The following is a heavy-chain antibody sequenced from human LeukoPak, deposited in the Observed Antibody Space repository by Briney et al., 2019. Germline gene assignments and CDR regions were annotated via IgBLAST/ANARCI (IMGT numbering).Heavy chain of an antibody. CDR3: ARSQRTTIFGVVIRYNWFAP. CDR1: GGSFSGYY. D-gene: IGHD3-3*01. V-gene: IGHV4-34*01. Sequence: SETLSLTCAVYGGSFSGYYWSWIRQPPGKGLEWIGEINHSGSTNYNPSLKSRVTISVDTSKNQFSLKLSSVTAADTAVYYCARSQRTTIFGVVIRYNWFAPWGQGTLVTVSS. J-gene: IGHJ5*02. CDR2: INHSGST.